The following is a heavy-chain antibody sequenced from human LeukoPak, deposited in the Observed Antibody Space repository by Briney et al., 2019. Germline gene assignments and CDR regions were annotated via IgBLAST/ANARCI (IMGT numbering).Heavy chain of an antibody. CDR1: GFTFTTYW. V-gene: IGHV3-74*03. J-gene: IGHJ4*02. Sequence: GGSLRLSCTASGFTFTTYWMHWVRQAPGKGLVWVARINTDGRVTTYAESVKGRFTVSRDNAENTLYQEMNNLRPEVTAVYYCIRETHVGLHLEYWGQGTLATVTS. CDR2: INTDGRVT. D-gene: IGHD3-10*02. CDR3: IRETHVGLHLEY.